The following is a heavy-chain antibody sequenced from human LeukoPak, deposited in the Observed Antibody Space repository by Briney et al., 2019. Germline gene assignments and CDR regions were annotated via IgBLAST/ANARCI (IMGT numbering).Heavy chain of an antibody. CDR2: IYTSEST. Sequence: SQTLSLTCSVSGGSISSSNYYWSWIRQPAGKGLEWIGRIYTSESTNYNPSLKSRVTISEDTSKNQFSLRLSSVTAADTAVYYCANSRGSYYDFDIWGQGTLVTVSS. CDR3: ANSRGSYYDFDI. D-gene: IGHD1-26*01. V-gene: IGHV4-61*02. CDR1: GGSISSSNYY. J-gene: IGHJ3*02.